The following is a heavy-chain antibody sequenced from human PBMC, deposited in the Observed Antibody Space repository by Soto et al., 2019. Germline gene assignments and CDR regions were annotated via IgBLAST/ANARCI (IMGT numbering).Heavy chain of an antibody. CDR1: GFTFSSYS. V-gene: IGHV3-21*01. J-gene: IGHJ4*02. D-gene: IGHD1-26*01. CDR3: AREFKIGGSTGSY. CDR2: ISSSSSYI. Sequence: GGSLRLSCTASGFTFSSYSMNWVRQAPGKGLEWVSSISSSSSYIYYADSVKGRFTISRDNAKNSLYLQMNSLRAEDTAVYYCAREFKIGGSTGSYWGQGTLVTVSS.